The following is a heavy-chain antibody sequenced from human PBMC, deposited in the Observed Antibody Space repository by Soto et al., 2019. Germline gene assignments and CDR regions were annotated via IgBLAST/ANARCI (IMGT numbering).Heavy chain of an antibody. V-gene: IGHV1-69*13. D-gene: IGHD2-8*01. CDR1: GYTLTELS. CDR2: IIPIFGTA. J-gene: IGHJ6*02. CDR3: ARAYCTNGVCYPRPMTDV. Sequence: SSVKVSCKVSGYTLTELSMHWVRQAPGKGLEWMGGIIPIFGTANYAKKFQGRVTITADEYTSTAYMELSSLRSEDTAVYYCARAYCTNGVCYPRPMTDVWGQGTTVTVSS.